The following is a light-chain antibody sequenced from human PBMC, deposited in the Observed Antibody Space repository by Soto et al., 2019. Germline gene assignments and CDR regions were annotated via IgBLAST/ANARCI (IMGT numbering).Light chain of an antibody. CDR1: QSVSSSY. Sequence: EIVLTQSPGTLSLSPGERATLSCRASQSVSSSYLAWYQQKPGQAPRLIIYGASSRATGIPDRFSGSGSGTDFTLTISRLEPEDFAVYYCQQYTMSPGYIFGQGTSLDIK. CDR3: QQYTMSPGYI. V-gene: IGKV3-20*01. CDR2: GAS. J-gene: IGKJ2*01.